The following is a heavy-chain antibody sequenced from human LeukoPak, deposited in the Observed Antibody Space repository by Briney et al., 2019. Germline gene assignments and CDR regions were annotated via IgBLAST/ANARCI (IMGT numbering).Heavy chain of an antibody. CDR2: IHTAGST. CDR3: AGGNTWPGLSY. J-gene: IGHJ4*02. CDR1: GFTVSGNY. D-gene: IGHD6-25*01. Sequence: GGSLRLSCAASGFTVSGNYMSWVRQAPGKGLEWVSVIHTAGSTYNADSVKGRFTISRDKSKNTLYLQMNTLRAGDTAVYFCAGGNTWPGLSYWGQGTLLTVSS. V-gene: IGHV3-53*01.